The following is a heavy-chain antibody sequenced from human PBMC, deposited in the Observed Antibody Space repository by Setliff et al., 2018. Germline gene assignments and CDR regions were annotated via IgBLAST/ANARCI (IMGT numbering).Heavy chain of an antibody. CDR3: ARDFYYTSGKVGLTDY. D-gene: IGHD3-10*01. CDR1: KFTFSDYY. J-gene: IGHJ4*02. CDR2: ISNSGSTI. Sequence: LRLSCAASKFTFSDYYMSWIRQAPGKGLEWVSYISNSGSTIYYADSVKGRFTISRDNAKNSLYLQMNSLRAEDTAVYYCARDFYYTSGKVGLTDYWGQGTLVTVS. V-gene: IGHV3-11*04.